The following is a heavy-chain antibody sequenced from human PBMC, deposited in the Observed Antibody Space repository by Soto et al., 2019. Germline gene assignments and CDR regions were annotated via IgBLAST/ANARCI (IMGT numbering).Heavy chain of an antibody. Sequence: ASVKVSCKASGGTFSSYGISWVRQAPGQGLEWMGWISAYNGNTNYAQKLQGRVTMTTDTSTSTAYMELRSLRSDDTAVYYCARDEVADSSGYRDYWGQGTLVTVSS. J-gene: IGHJ4*02. V-gene: IGHV1-18*04. CDR1: GGTFSSYG. CDR3: ARDEVADSSGYRDY. D-gene: IGHD3-22*01. CDR2: ISAYNGNT.